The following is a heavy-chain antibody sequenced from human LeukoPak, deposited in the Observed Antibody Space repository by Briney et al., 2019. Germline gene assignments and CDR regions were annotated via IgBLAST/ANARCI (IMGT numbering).Heavy chain of an antibody. Sequence: SETLSLTCTVSGGSISSSSYYWGWIRQPPGKGLEWIGSIYYSGSTYYNPSLKSRVTISVDTSKNQFSLKLSSVTAADTAVYYCARHPEGWELTYYFDYWGQGTLVTVSS. CDR1: GGSISSSSYY. CDR3: ARHPEGWELTYYFDY. V-gene: IGHV4-39*01. D-gene: IGHD1-26*01. J-gene: IGHJ4*02. CDR2: IYYSGST.